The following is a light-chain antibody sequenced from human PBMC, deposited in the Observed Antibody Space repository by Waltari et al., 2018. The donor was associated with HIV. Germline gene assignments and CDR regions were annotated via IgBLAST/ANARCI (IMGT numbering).Light chain of an antibody. Sequence: ELVLTQSPGTLSLSPGERATLSCRASQSVSSSYLSCYQQKPGQAPRLLIYVASSRATGIPDRFSGSGSGTDFTLTISRLEPEDFAVYYCQQYGSSPRLTFGGGTKVEIK. CDR2: VAS. V-gene: IGKV3-20*01. J-gene: IGKJ4*01. CDR1: QSVSSSY. CDR3: QQYGSSPRLT.